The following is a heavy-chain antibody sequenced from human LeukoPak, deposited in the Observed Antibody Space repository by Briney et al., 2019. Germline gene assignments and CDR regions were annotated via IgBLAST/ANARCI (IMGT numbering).Heavy chain of an antibody. CDR1: GGSFNSHY. CDR2: IYYSGST. CDR3: ARDTGSSRGYYYYYYMDV. V-gene: IGHV4-59*11. Sequence: SETLSLTCTVSGGSFNSHYWNWIRQPPGKGLEWIGYIYYSGSTNYNPSLKSRVTISVDTSKNEFSLKLNSVTAADTAVYYCARDTGSSRGYYYYYYMDVWGKGTTVTISS. J-gene: IGHJ6*03. D-gene: IGHD3-10*01.